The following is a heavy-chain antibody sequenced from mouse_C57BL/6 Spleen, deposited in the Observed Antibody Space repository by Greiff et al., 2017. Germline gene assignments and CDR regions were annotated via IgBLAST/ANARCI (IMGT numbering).Heavy chain of an antibody. CDR2: IYPRSGNT. CDR3: ARDGGSSFDY. Sequence: QVQLKESGAELARPGASVKLSCKASGYTFTSYGISWVKQRTGQGLEWIGEIYPRSGNTYYNEKFKGKATLTADKSSSTAYMELRSLTSEDSAVYFCARDGGSSFDYWGQGTTLTVSS. D-gene: IGHD1-1*01. CDR1: GYTFTSYG. J-gene: IGHJ2*01. V-gene: IGHV1-81*01.